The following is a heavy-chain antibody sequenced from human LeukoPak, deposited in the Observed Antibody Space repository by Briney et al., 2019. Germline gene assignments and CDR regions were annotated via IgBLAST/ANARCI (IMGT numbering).Heavy chain of an antibody. J-gene: IGHJ3*02. D-gene: IGHD2-2*02. V-gene: IGHV1-2*06. CDR2: INPNSGGT. CDR3: ARGEEYQLLYRSAFDI. Sequence: ASVKVSCKASGYTFTGYYMHWVRQAPGQGLEWMGRINPNSGGTNYAQKFQGRVTMTRDTSISTAYMELSRLRSDDTAVYYCARGEEYQLLYRSAFDIWGQGTMVTVSS. CDR1: GYTFTGYY.